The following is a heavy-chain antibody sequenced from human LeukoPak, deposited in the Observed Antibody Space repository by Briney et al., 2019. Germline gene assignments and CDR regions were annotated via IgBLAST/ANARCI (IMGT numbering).Heavy chain of an antibody. Sequence: ASVKVSCKASGYTFTSYYMHWVRQAPGQGLEWMGWISAYNGNTNYAQKLQGRATMTTDTSTSTAYMELRSLRSDDTAVYYCARAPITIFGVVISHLFDYWGQGTLVTVSS. CDR1: GYTFTSYY. V-gene: IGHV1-18*04. J-gene: IGHJ4*02. CDR3: ARAPITIFGVVISHLFDY. CDR2: ISAYNGNT. D-gene: IGHD3-3*01.